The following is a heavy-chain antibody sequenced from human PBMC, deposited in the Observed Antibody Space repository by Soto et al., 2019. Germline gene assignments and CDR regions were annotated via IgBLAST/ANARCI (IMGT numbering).Heavy chain of an antibody. CDR3: ANSLRGYYYDSSGSNWFDP. CDR1: GFSLSTSGGG. D-gene: IGHD3-22*01. J-gene: IGHJ5*02. V-gene: IGHV2-5*02. Sequence: QITLKESGPTLVKPTQTLTLTCTFSGFSLSTSGGGVGWIRQPPGKALEWLALIYWDYDKRYSPSLKSRITITKDTSKNPVVLTMTNMDPVDTATYYCANSLRGYYYDSSGSNWFDPWGQGTLVTVSS. CDR2: IYWDYDK.